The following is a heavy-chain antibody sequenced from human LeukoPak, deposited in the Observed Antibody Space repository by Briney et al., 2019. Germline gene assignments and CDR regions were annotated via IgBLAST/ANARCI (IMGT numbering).Heavy chain of an antibody. V-gene: IGHV3-66*02. CDR3: ARDGVYYYDSSGYSHFDY. CDR2: IYSGGDT. J-gene: IGHJ4*02. D-gene: IGHD3-22*01. Sequence: PGGSLRLSCAASGFTVSNIYMTWVRQAPGKGLEWFSVIYSGGDTYYAESVKGRFTISRDNSKNTLYLQMNSLRAEDTAVYYCARDGVYYYDSSGYSHFDYWGQGTLVTVSS. CDR1: GFTVSNIY.